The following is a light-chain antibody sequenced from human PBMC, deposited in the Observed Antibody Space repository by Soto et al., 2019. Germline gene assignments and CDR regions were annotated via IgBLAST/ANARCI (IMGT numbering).Light chain of an antibody. Sequence: QSVLTQPASVSGSPGQSITISCTGTGSDVGGYNYVSWYQQHPGKAPKVMIYEVSNRPSGVSNRFSGSKSGNTASLTISGLQGEDEADYYCSSYASSSTWVFGGGTKVTVL. CDR1: GSDVGGYNY. J-gene: IGLJ2*01. CDR3: SSYASSSTWV. V-gene: IGLV2-14*01. CDR2: EVS.